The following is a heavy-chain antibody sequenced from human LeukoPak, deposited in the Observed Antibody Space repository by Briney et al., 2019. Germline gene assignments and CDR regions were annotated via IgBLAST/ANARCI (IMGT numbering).Heavy chain of an antibody. D-gene: IGHD6-19*01. CDR1: GFTFSSYG. J-gene: IGHJ3*02. CDR2: IRYDGSNK. V-gene: IGHV3-30*02. Sequence: GGSLRLSCAASGFTFSSYGMHWVRQAPGKGLEWVAFIRYDGSNKYYADSVKGRFTISRDNSKNTLYLQMNSLRAEDTAVYYCAKKGSGWYPYAFDIWGQGTMVTVSS. CDR3: AKKGSGWYPYAFDI.